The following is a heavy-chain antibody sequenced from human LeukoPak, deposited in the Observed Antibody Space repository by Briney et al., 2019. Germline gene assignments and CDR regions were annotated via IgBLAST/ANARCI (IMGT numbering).Heavy chain of an antibody. Sequence: SGTLSLTCAVSGGSISSSNWWSWVRQPPGKGLEWIGEIYHSGSTNYNPSLKSRVTISVDKSKNQFSLKLSSVTAADTAVYYCARDRYIFAGPDAYYYMDVWGKGTTVTISS. J-gene: IGHJ6*03. CDR3: ARDRYIFAGPDAYYYMDV. CDR2: IYHSGST. CDR1: GGSISSSNW. D-gene: IGHD1-1*01. V-gene: IGHV4-4*02.